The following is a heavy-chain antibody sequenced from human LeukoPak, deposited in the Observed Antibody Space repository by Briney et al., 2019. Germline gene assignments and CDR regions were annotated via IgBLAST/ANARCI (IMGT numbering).Heavy chain of an antibody. CDR1: GDSIRDFY. Sequence: PSETLSDTCTVSGDSIRDFYWSFIRQPPGKGLEWIGYIYYSGDTNYNPSLRSRVTMSLDTSKNQFSLNLTSVTAADTAVYYCATTFYSWSSRYFEYWGQGTLVTVSS. CDR2: IYYSGDT. D-gene: IGHD6-6*01. J-gene: IGHJ4*02. CDR3: ATTFYSWSSRYFEY. V-gene: IGHV4-59*01.